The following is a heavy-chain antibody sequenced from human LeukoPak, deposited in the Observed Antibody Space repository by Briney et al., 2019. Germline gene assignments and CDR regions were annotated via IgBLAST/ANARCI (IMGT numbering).Heavy chain of an antibody. J-gene: IGHJ4*02. V-gene: IGHV3-23*01. CDR1: GFTFSSYA. CDR3: AKNSDTDGKDHFDY. Sequence: GGSLRLSCTASGFTFSSYAMSWVRQAPGKGLEWVSVISGSANTTYYADSVKGRFTVSRDISKTTLYLQMNSLRAEDTAVYYCAKNSDTDGKDHFDYWGQGTMVTVSS. D-gene: IGHD2-8*02. CDR2: ISGSANTT.